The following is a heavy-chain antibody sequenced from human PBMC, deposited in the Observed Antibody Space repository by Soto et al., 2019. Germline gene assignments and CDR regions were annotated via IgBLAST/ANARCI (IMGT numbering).Heavy chain of an antibody. D-gene: IGHD3-10*01. CDR1: GFSFSSTD. V-gene: IGHV3-23*01. CDR3: VKNSGWFNT. J-gene: IGHJ5*02. Sequence: EFQVLESGGGWVQPGGSLRLSCVASGFSFSSTDMSWVRQAPGKGLEWVSTILDTGTTVFYADSVKGRFTVSRDNSHNTLSVQMNNLRADDTAVYYCVKNSGWFNTWGQGTLVAVSS. CDR2: ILDTGTTV.